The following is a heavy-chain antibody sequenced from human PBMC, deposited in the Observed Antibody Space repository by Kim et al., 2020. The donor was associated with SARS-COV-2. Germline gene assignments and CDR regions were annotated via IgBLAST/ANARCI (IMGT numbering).Heavy chain of an antibody. J-gene: IGHJ4*02. CDR3: ARVSGSCCPAGH. CDR2: ISYDGSNK. D-gene: IGHD1-26*01. CDR1: GFTFSSYA. Sequence: GGSLRLSCAASGFTFSSYAMHWVRQAPGKGLEWVAVISYDGSNKYYADSVKGRFTISRDNSKNTLYLQMNSLRAEDTAVYYCARVSGSCCPAGHWGQGTLVTVSS. V-gene: IGHV3-30-3*01.